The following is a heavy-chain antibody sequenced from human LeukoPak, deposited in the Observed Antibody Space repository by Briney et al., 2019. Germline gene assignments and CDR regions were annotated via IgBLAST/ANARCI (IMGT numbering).Heavy chain of an antibody. Sequence: QPGGSLRLSCAASGFTFSSYSMNWVRQAPGKGLEWVSYISSSSSTIYYADSVKGRFTISRDNAKNSLSLQMNSLRVEDTAVYYCAKSKRFSGTYSFDYWGQGTLVTVS. CDR2: ISSSSSTI. CDR1: GFTFSSYS. J-gene: IGHJ4*02. D-gene: IGHD3-10*01. V-gene: IGHV3-48*01. CDR3: AKSKRFSGTYSFDY.